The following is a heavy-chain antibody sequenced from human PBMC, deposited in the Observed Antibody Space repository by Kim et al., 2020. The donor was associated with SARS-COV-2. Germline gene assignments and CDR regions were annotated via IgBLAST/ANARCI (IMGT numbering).Heavy chain of an antibody. J-gene: IGHJ4*02. D-gene: IGHD5-12*01. Sequence: NYAQKLQGRVTMTTDTSTSTAYMELRSLRSDDTAVYYCARDSGYDTNFDYWGQGTLVTVSS. V-gene: IGHV1-18*01. CDR3: ARDSGYDTNFDY.